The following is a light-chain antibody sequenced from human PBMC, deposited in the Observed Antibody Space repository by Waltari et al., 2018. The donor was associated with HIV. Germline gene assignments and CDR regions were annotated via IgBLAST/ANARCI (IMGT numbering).Light chain of an antibody. CDR1: NIAATKS. Sequence: SYVLTQPPSVSVAPGQTARITCGGNNIAATKSVHWYRLHPAQAPVVVLYDERERPSGIPDRFSGSSSGDTATLTISRAEAGDEADYYCQVWDGRGDPVIFGGGTKLAVV. CDR2: DER. CDR3: QVWDGRGDPVI. V-gene: IGLV3-21*02. J-gene: IGLJ2*01.